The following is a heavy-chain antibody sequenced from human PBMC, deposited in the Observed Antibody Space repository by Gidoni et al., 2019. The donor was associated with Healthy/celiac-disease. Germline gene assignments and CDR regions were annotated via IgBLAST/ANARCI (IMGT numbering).Heavy chain of an antibody. D-gene: IGHD7-27*01. Sequence: QLQLQESGPGLVKPSATLSLTCTVSGGSISSSSYYWGWIRQPPGKGLEWIGSIYYSGSTYYNPSLKSRVTISVDTSKNQFSLKLSSVTAADTAVYYCARLAATELGKDYWGQGTLVTVSS. CDR3: ARLAATELGKDY. J-gene: IGHJ4*02. V-gene: IGHV4-39*01. CDR1: GGSISSSSYY. CDR2: IYYSGST.